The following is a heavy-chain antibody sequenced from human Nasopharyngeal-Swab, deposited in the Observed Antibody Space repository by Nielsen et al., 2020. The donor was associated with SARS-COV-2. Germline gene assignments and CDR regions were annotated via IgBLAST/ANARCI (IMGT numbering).Heavy chain of an antibody. Sequence: WIRQPPGKGLGWIGSIYYSGSTYYNPSLKSRVTISVDTSKNQFSLKLSSVTAADTAVYYCARLDYDILTGYGDLYYFDYWGQGTLVTVSS. CDR2: IYYSGST. J-gene: IGHJ4*02. V-gene: IGHV4-39*01. CDR3: ARLDYDILTGYGDLYYFDY. D-gene: IGHD3-9*01.